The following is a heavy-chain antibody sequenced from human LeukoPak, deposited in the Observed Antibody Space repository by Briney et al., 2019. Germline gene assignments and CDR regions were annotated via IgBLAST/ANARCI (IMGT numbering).Heavy chain of an antibody. J-gene: IGHJ5*02. CDR1: GGSFSGYY. D-gene: IGHD6-13*01. V-gene: IGHV4-34*01. Sequence: SETLSLTXAVDGGSFSGYYWSWIRQPPGKGLEWIGVINHSGSTNYNPSLKSRVTISVDTSKNQFSLKLSSVTAADTAVYYCARVKKSSSWYGGWFDPWGQGTLVTVSS. CDR3: ARVKKSSSWYGGWFDP. CDR2: INHSGST.